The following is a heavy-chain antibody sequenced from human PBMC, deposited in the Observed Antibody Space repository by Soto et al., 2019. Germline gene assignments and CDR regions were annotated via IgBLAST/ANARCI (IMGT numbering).Heavy chain of an antibody. J-gene: IGHJ6*02. CDR3: ARDPVGGGSMDV. CDR2: ISAYNGNT. V-gene: IGHV1-18*01. Sequence: ASVTGSCTASGYTFTSYGISWVRQAPGQGLEWMGWISAYNGNTNYAQKLQGRVTMTTDTSTSTAYMELRSLRSDDTAVYYCARDPVGGGSMDVWGQGTTVTVSS. CDR1: GYTFTSYG. D-gene: IGHD3-16*01.